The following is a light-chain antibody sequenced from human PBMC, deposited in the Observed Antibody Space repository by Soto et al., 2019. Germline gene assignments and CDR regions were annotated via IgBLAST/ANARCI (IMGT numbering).Light chain of an antibody. CDR2: DVS. J-gene: IGLJ1*01. CDR1: SSDVGGYNY. CDR3: SSYTSSSTLYV. Sequence: QSVLTQPASVSGSPGQSITISCTGTSSDVGGYNYVSWYQQHPGKAPKLMIYDVSNRPSGVSNRFSGSKSGNTASLTISGIQAEDEADYYCSSYTSSSTLYVFGTGTKRTVL. V-gene: IGLV2-14*01.